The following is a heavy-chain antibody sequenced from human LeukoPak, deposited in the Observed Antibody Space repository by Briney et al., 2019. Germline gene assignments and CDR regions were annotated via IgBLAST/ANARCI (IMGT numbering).Heavy chain of an antibody. CDR1: GGSFSGYY. J-gene: IGHJ1*01. Sequence: SETLPLTCAVYGGSFSGYYWSWIRQPPGKGLEWIGEINHSGSTNYNPSLKSRVTISVDTSKNQFSLKLSSVTAADTAVYYCARASRFKHYDSSGYYYLRGEYFQHWGQGTLVTVSS. D-gene: IGHD3-22*01. CDR3: ARASRFKHYDSSGYYYLRGEYFQH. V-gene: IGHV4-34*01. CDR2: INHSGST.